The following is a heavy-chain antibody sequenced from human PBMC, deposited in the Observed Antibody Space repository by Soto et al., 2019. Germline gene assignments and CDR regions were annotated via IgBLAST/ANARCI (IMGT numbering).Heavy chain of an antibody. J-gene: IGHJ3*02. V-gene: IGHV1-69*13. Sequence: PGASVKVSCKASGGTFSSYAISWVRQAPGQGLEWMGVIIPIFGTANYAQKFQGRVTITADESTSTAYMELSSLRSEDTAVYYCARDPTPDYVWGSYRYGAFDIWGQGTMVTVSS. CDR2: IIPIFGTA. D-gene: IGHD3-16*02. CDR1: GGTFSSYA. CDR3: ARDPTPDYVWGSYRYGAFDI.